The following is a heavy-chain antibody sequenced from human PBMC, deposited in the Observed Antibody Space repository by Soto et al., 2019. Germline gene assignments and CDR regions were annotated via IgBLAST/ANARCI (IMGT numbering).Heavy chain of an antibody. CDR2: FSRNGTA. CDR1: GASIANDGFW. Sequence: QVQLRESGPGLVQPSDTLSLTCAVSGASIANDGFWWGWIRQFPGKGLEWIGSFSRNGTAYVNPSLRGRIALSFDTSENQFSLKLNSVTAADTAVYHCARHVSHCTNVNCSYLEVVFDPWGQGTLVSVSS. V-gene: IGHV4-39*01. D-gene: IGHD2-8*01. J-gene: IGHJ5*02. CDR3: ARHVSHCTNVNCSYLEVVFDP.